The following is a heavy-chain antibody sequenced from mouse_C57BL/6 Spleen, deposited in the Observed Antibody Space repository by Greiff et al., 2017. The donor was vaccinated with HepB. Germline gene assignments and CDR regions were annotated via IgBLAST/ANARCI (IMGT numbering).Heavy chain of an antibody. V-gene: IGHV14-4*01. J-gene: IGHJ2*01. CDR3: TTWLYDDEGYFDY. Sequence: VQLQQSGAELVRPGASVKLSCTASGFNIKDDYMHWVKQRPEQGLEWIGWIDPENGDTEYASKFQGKATITADTSSNTAYLQLSSLTSEDTAVYYCTTWLYDDEGYFDYWGQGTTLTVSS. CDR1: GFNIKDDY. D-gene: IGHD2-4*01. CDR2: IDPENGDT.